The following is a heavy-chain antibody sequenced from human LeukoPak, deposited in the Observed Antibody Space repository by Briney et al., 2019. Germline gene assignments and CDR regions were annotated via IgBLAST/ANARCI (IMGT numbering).Heavy chain of an antibody. CDR2: IYYSGST. V-gene: IGHV4-59*01. D-gene: IGHD4-17*01. J-gene: IGHJ4*02. CDR3: ARATTVTTMFDY. CDR1: GASITIYY. Sequence: SSETLSLTCTVSGASITIYYWSWIRQPPGKGLEWIGYIYYSGSTNYNPTLKSRVTISVDTSKNQFSLKLSSVTAADTAVYYCARATTVTTMFDYWGQGTLVTVSS.